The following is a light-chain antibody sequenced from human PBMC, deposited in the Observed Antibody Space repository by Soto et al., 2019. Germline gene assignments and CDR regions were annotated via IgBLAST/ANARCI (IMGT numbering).Light chain of an antibody. CDR3: QEYLQWPPGM. V-gene: IGKV3-15*01. CDR1: QFVSSR. J-gene: IGKJ1*01. CDR2: DTS. Sequence: MTQPPATLSGSPREGGTLSCRGSQFVSSRLAWYQQRPGQVPRLLIYDTSTRAPGISARFSGSGSGTEFTLTISTLQSEDFAVYYCQEYLQWPPGMCGQGTKVDIK.